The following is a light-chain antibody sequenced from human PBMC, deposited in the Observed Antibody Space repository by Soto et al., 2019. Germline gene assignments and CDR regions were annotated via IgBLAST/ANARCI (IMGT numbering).Light chain of an antibody. V-gene: IGKV3-20*01. CDR1: QSVAATY. J-gene: IGKJ3*01. Sequence: EVVVTKSPGTLSLSPGERATLSCRASQSVAATYLAWYQQKRGQAPRLLIYGASSRATGIPDRFSGSGAGTYFTLTSSRLEPEDFSVYYCHQYGTAPLTFGPGTKVDIK. CDR3: HQYGTAPLT. CDR2: GAS.